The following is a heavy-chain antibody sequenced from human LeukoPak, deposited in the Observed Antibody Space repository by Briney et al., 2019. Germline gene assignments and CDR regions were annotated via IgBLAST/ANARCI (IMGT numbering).Heavy chain of an antibody. CDR2: IYSGGST. J-gene: IGHJ4*02. D-gene: IGHD1-26*01. CDR3: AKASGNYLDY. CDR1: GFTVSSNY. Sequence: GGSLRLSCAASGFTVSSNYMSWVRQAPGKGLEWVSVIYSGGSTYYADSVKGRFTISRDNSRNTLYMQMNSLRAEDTSVYYCAKASGNYLDYWGQGTLVTVSS. V-gene: IGHV3-53*05.